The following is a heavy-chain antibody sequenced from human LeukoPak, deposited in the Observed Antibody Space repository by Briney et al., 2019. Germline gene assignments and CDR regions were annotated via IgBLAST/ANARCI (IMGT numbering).Heavy chain of an antibody. CDR1: GGSISSSSYY. V-gene: IGHV4-39*01. Sequence: SETLSLTCTVSGGSISSSSYYWGWIRQPPKKGLEWIGSFYYTGSTYYSPSLKSRVTISVDTSKNQFSLKLSSVTAADTAVYYCARHLIAVADDYFDYWGQGTLVTVSS. J-gene: IGHJ4*02. D-gene: IGHD6-19*01. CDR3: ARHLIAVADDYFDY. CDR2: FYYTGST.